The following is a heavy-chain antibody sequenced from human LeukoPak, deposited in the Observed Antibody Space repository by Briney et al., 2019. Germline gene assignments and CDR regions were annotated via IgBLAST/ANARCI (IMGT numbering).Heavy chain of an antibody. CDR3: ARHRRITMVRGVGAFDY. CDR2: INHSGST. Sequence: SETLSLTCAVYGGSFSGYYWSWIRQPPGKGLEWIGEINHSGSTNYNPSLKSRVTISVDTSKNQFSLKLSSVTAADTAVYYCARHRRITMVRGVGAFDYWGQGTLVTVSS. J-gene: IGHJ4*02. V-gene: IGHV4-34*01. CDR1: GGSFSGYY. D-gene: IGHD3-10*01.